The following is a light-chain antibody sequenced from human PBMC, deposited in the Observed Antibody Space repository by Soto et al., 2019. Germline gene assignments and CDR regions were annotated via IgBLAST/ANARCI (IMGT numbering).Light chain of an antibody. CDR2: AAS. V-gene: IGKV1-9*01. CDR1: QGICRY. J-gene: IGKJ3*01. Sequence: DIQLTQSPSFLSASVGDRVTITCRASQGICRYLAWYQQKTGKAPKLLIYAASTLQSGVPSRISGSGSGTEFTLTISSLQPEDFATYYCQQLNSYPLFTFGPGTKVDIK. CDR3: QQLNSYPLFT.